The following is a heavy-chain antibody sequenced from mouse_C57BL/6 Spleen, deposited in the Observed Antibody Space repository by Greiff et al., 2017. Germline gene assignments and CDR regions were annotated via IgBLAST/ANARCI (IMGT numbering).Heavy chain of an antibody. J-gene: IGHJ2*01. V-gene: IGHV1-54*01. Sequence: VQLQQSGAELVRPGTSVKVSCKASGYAFTNYLIEWVKQRPGQGLEWIGVINPGSGGTNYNEKFKGKATLTADKSSSTAYMQLSSLTSEDSAVYFCARSQFITTVVFDYWGQGTTLTVSS. D-gene: IGHD1-1*01. CDR3: ARSQFITTVVFDY. CDR2: INPGSGGT. CDR1: GYAFTNYL.